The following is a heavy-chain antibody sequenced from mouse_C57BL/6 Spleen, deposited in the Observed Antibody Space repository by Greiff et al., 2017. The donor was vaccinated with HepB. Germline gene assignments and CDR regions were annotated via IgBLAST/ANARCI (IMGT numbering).Heavy chain of an antibody. D-gene: IGHD2-4*01. V-gene: IGHV5-4*03. CDR2: ISDGGGYT. CDR1: GFTFSSYA. CDR3: ARTYYDYDRGYYFDY. J-gene: IGHJ2*01. Sequence: EVKLVESGGGLVKPGGSLKLSCAASGFTFSSYAMSWVRQTPEKRLEWVATISDGGGYTYYPDNVKGRFTISRDNAKNNLYLQMSHLKSEDTAMYYCARTYYDYDRGYYFDYWGQGTTLTVSS.